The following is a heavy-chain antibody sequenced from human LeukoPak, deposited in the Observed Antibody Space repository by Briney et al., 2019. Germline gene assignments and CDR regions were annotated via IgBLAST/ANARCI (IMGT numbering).Heavy chain of an antibody. D-gene: IGHD5-18*01. Sequence: ASVKVSCKVSGYTLTELSMHWVRQAPGKGLEWMGGFDPEDGETIYAQKFQGRGTMTEDTSTDTAYMELSSLRSEDTAVYYCATVRGYSYGYYFDYWGQGTLVTVSS. CDR1: GYTLTELS. CDR3: ATVRGYSYGYYFDY. CDR2: FDPEDGET. J-gene: IGHJ4*02. V-gene: IGHV1-24*01.